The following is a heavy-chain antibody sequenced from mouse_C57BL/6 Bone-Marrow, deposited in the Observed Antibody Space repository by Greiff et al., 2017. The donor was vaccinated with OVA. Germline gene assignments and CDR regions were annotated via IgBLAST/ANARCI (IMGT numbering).Heavy chain of an antibody. J-gene: IGHJ3*01. V-gene: IGHV5-12*01. CDR2: ISNGGGST. Sequence: DVKLVESGGGLVQPGGSLKLSCAASGFTFSDYYMYWVRQTPEKRLEWVAYISNGGGSTYYPDTVKGRFTISRDNAKNTLYLQRSRLKSEDTAMYYCARRGGYYYGSSFAYWGQGTLVTVSA. CDR3: ARRGGYYYGSSFAY. D-gene: IGHD1-1*01. CDR1: GFTFSDYY.